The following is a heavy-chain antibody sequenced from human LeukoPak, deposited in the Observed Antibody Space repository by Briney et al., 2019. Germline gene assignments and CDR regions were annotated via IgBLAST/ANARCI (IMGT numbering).Heavy chain of an antibody. CDR1: GYTFTTYY. CDR2: INPSGGST. V-gene: IGHV1-46*01. Sequence: ASVKVSCKASGYTFTTYYIHWVRQAPGQGLEWMAIINPSGGSTSYAQKFQGRLTMTRDMSTSTVYMALSSLRSDDTAVYYCARQNPYYYDSTRGFYYYYMDVWGKGTTVTVSS. CDR3: ARQNPYYYDSTRGFYYYYMDV. D-gene: IGHD3-22*01. J-gene: IGHJ6*03.